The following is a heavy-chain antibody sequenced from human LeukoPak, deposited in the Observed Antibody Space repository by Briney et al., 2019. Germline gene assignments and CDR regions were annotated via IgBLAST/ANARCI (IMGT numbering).Heavy chain of an antibody. V-gene: IGHV4-34*01. D-gene: IGHD3-10*01. Sequence: SETLSLTCAVYGGPFRGYYWSWIRQPPGKGLEWIGEINHSGSTNYNPSLKSRVTISVDTSKNQFSLKLSSVTAADTAVYYCARGSGPYGSGSYYSYWGQGTLVTVSS. J-gene: IGHJ4*02. CDR2: INHSGST. CDR1: GGPFRGYY. CDR3: ARGSGPYGSGSYYSY.